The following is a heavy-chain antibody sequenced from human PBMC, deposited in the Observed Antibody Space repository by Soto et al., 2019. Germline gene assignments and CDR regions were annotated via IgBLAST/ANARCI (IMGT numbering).Heavy chain of an antibody. CDR1: GASIYNGGSF. V-gene: IGHV4-30-4*01. Sequence: QVQLQESGPGLVRPSQNLSLTCSVSGASIYNGGSFWSWIRQSSGKGLEWIGHILNSGSPYNNPSLKSRVTISADTSMNQVSLALTSVTAADTAMYYCARVPTAERVYSWGQGILVTVSS. CDR3: ARVPTAERVYS. CDR2: ILNSGSP. J-gene: IGHJ4*02. D-gene: IGHD2-15*01.